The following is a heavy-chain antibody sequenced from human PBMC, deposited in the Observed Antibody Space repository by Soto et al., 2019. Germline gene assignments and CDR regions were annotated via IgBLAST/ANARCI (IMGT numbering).Heavy chain of an antibody. V-gene: IGHV3-30*18. D-gene: IGHD3-3*01. CDR2: ISYDGSNK. Sequence: GGSLRLSCAASGFTFSSYGMHWVRQAPGKGLEWVAVISYDGSNKYYADSVKGRFTISRDNSKNTLYLQMNSLRAEDTAVYYCAKGYYDFWSGYHYYYYYYGMEVWGQGTTVTVSS. CDR1: GFTFSSYG. CDR3: AKGYYDFWSGYHYYYYYYGMEV. J-gene: IGHJ6*02.